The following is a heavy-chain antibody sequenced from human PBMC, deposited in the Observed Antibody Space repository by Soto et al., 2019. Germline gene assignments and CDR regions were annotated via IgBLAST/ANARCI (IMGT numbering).Heavy chain of an antibody. J-gene: IGHJ1*01. V-gene: IGHV4-59*08. D-gene: IGHD2-15*01. CDR1: GGSISSYY. CDR2: IYYSGST. CDR3: ARLYCSGGSCYPEYFQH. Sequence: SETLSLTCTVSGGSISSYYWSWIRQPPGKGLEWIGYIYYSGSTNYNPSLKSRVTISVDTSKNQFSLKLSSVTSADTAVYYCARLYCSGGSCYPEYFQHWGQGTLVTVSS.